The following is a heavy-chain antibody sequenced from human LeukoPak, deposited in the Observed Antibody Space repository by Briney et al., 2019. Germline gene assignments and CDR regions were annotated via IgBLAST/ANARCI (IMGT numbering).Heavy chain of an antibody. V-gene: IGHV3-23*01. CDR2: ISGSGGST. D-gene: IGHD2-15*01. J-gene: IGHJ3*02. CDR3: AKDIRRGVVVAADAFDI. CDR1: GITFSNAW. Sequence: GGSLRLSCAASGITFSNAWMSWVRQAPGKGLEWVSAISGSGGSTYYADSVKGRFTISRDNSKNTLYLQMNSLRAEDTAVYYCAKDIRRGVVVAADAFDIWGQGTMVTVSS.